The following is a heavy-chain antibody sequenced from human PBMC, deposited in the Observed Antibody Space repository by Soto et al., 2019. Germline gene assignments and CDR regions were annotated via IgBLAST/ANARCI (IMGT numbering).Heavy chain of an antibody. CDR3: ARTSVAQSEDYFEY. Sequence: ASVKVSCKTSGYSFTTYGISWVRQAPGQGLELMGWTSSNNGKTKYAQKFQGRVTMTTDKSTNTVHMELRSLRSGDTAVYYCARTSVAQSEDYFEYCGQGTLVTVSS. CDR1: GYSFTTYG. J-gene: IGHJ4*02. CDR2: TSSNNGKT. D-gene: IGHD5-12*01. V-gene: IGHV1-18*01.